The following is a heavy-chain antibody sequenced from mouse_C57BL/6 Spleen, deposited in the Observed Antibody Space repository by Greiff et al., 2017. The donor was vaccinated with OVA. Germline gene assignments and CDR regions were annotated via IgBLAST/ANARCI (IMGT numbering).Heavy chain of an antibody. J-gene: IGHJ4*01. V-gene: IGHV1-81*01. Sequence: QVQLKESGAELARPGASVKLSCKASGYTFTSYGISWVKQRTGQGLEWIGEIYPRSGNTYYNEKFKGKATLTADKSSSTAYMELRSLTSEDSAVYFCARYPTPYGSSYGAMDYWGQGTSVTVSS. CDR2: IYPRSGNT. CDR3: ARYPTPYGSSYGAMDY. CDR1: GYTFTSYG. D-gene: IGHD1-1*01.